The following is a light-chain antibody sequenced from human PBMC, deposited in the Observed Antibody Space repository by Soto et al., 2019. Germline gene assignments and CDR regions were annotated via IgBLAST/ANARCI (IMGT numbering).Light chain of an antibody. J-gene: IGKJ5*01. CDR3: QQRSTWPT. V-gene: IGKV3D-20*02. CDR2: DAS. Sequence: EIVLTQSPGTLSLSPGERATLSCRASQSVSSSSLAWYQQNPGQAPRLLIYDASNRATGIPARFSGSGSGTAFTLTISSLEPEDFALYYCQQRSTWPTFGQGTRLEIK. CDR1: QSVSSSS.